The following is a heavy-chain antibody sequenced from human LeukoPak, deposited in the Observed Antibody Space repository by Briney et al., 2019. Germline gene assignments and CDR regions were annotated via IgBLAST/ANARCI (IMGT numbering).Heavy chain of an antibody. V-gene: IGHV4-59*01. CDR3: ARGTDYYGMDV. CDR1: GGSISSYY. CDR2: IYYSGST. D-gene: IGHD4-17*01. Sequence: SETLSLTCTASGGSISSYYWSWIRQPPGKGLEWIGYIYYSGSTNYNSSLKSRVTISVDTSKNQFSLKLSSVTAADTAVYYCARGTDYYGMDVWGQGTTVTVSS. J-gene: IGHJ6*02.